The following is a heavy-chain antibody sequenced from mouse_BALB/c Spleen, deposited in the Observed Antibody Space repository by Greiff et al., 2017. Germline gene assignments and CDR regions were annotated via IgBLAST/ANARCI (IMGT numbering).Heavy chain of an antibody. CDR1: GYSFTGYF. D-gene: IGHD1-1*02. Sequence: EVKLMESGPELVKPGASVKISCKASGYSFTGYFMNWVKQSHGKSLEWIGRINPYNGDTFYNQKFKGKATLTVDKSSSTAHMELLSLTSEDSAVYYCGRNEGGGYLDFDVWGAGTTVTVSS. CDR3: GRNEGGGYLDFDV. V-gene: IGHV1-37*01. CDR2: INPYNGDT. J-gene: IGHJ1*01.